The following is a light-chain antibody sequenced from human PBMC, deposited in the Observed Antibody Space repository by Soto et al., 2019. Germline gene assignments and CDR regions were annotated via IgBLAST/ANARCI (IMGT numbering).Light chain of an antibody. CDR2: YAS. Sequence: EIVLTQSPVTLSLSPGERATLSCRASQSVTTCLAWYQHKPVQAPRLLIYYASKRATGIPARFIGSGSGTDFTLTISSLEPEDFAVYYCQPRTNWPLTFGGGTKVEIK. V-gene: IGKV3-11*01. CDR1: QSVTTC. CDR3: QPRTNWPLT. J-gene: IGKJ4*01.